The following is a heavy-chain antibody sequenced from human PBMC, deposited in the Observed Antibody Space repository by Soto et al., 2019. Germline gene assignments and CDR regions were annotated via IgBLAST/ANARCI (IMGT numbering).Heavy chain of an antibody. V-gene: IGHV4-28*01. J-gene: IGHJ6*02. CDR1: GYSISSSNW. D-gene: IGHD3-22*01. Sequence: SETLSLTCAVSGYSISSSNWWGWIRQPPGKGLEWIGYIYYSGTTYYNPSLKSRVTMSVDTSKNQFSLKLTSVTAVDTAVYYCAGSGYYHNSGMDVWGQGTTVTVSS. CDR3: AGSGYYHNSGMDV. CDR2: IYYSGTT.